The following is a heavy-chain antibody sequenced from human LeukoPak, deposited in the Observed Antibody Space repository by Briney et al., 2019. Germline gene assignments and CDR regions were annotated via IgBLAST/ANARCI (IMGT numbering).Heavy chain of an antibody. Sequence: SVKVSCKASGGTFSSYAISWVRQAPGQGLEWMGGIIPIFGTANYAQKFQGRVTITADESTSTAYMELSSLRSEDTAVYYCARLAAAENAFDIWGQGTMVTVSS. CDR2: IIPIFGTA. D-gene: IGHD6-13*01. CDR3: ARLAAAENAFDI. CDR1: GGTFSSYA. V-gene: IGHV1-69*13. J-gene: IGHJ3*02.